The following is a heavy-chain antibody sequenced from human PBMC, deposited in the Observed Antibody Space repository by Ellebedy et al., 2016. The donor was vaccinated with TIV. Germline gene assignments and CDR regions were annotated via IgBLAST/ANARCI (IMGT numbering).Heavy chain of an antibody. V-gene: IGHV3-72*01. Sequence: GGSLRLSCAASGFTFSGHYMDWVRQAPGKGLEWVGRSRNKVNSYTTEYAASVKGRFTISRDDSKNSVYLQMNSLKTEDTAVYYCARGGWIDYWGQGTLVTVSS. CDR1: GFTFSGHY. CDR3: ARGGWIDY. CDR2: SRNKVNSYTT. D-gene: IGHD1-26*01. J-gene: IGHJ4*02.